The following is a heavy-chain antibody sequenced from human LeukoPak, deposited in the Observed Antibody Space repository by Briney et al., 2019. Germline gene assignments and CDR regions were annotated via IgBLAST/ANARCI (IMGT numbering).Heavy chain of an antibody. CDR3: ARVDIAARAFDY. CDR1: GGTFSSYA. V-gene: IGHV1-69*05. D-gene: IGHD6-13*01. J-gene: IGHJ4*02. Sequence: EATVKVSCKASGGTFSSYAISWVRRAPGQGREWVGGIIPIFGTANYAQKFQGRVTITTDESTSTAYMELSSLRSEDTAVYYCARVDIAARAFDYWGQGTLVTVSS. CDR2: IIPIFGTA.